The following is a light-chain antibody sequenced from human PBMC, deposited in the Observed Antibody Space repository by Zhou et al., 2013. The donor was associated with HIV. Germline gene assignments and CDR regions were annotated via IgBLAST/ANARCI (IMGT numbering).Light chain of an antibody. V-gene: IGKV3-20*01. CDR1: QSVSSN. CDR3: QQYGGSPWT. CDR2: GAS. Sequence: EIVTTQSPATLSVSPGERATLSCRASQSVSSNLAWYQQKPGQAPRLLIYGASSRATGIPDKFTGSGSGTDFTFTIARLEPEDFAVYYCQQYGGSPWTFGQGTKVDIK. J-gene: IGKJ1*01.